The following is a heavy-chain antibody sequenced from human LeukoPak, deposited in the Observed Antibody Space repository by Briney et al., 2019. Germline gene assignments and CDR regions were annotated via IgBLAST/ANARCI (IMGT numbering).Heavy chain of an antibody. CDR2: IKQDGSEK. CDR1: GFTFSTYW. D-gene: IGHD2-8*01. V-gene: IGHV3-7*01. CDR3: ARGGAPGSCSNGVCYSSFFDS. J-gene: IGHJ4*02. Sequence: PGGSLRLSCAASGFTFSTYWMSWVRQGPGKGLEWVANIKQDGSEKYYVDSVKGRFTISRDNANSSLFLQMNSLRGEDTAVYYCARGGAPGSCSNGVCYSSFFDSWGQGTLVTVSS.